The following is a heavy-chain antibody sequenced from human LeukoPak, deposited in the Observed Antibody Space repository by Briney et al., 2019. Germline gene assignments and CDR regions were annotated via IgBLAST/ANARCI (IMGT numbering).Heavy chain of an antibody. CDR2: ISGSGGST. J-gene: IGHJ4*02. Sequence: PGGSLRLSCAASGFTFSDYAMTWVRQDPGKGLEWISTISGSGGSTYYADSVKGRFTISRDNAKDTLYLRMYSLRAEDTAVYYCAKDSNIAVAEYDYWGQGTRVTVSS. CDR1: GFTFSDYA. CDR3: AKDSNIAVAEYDY. D-gene: IGHD6-19*01. V-gene: IGHV3-23*01.